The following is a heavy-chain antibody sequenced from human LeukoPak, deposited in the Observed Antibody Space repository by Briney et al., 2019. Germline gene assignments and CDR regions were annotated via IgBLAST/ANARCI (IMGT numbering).Heavy chain of an antibody. Sequence: GGSLRLSCAASGFTFSSYAMSWVRQAPGKGLEWVSAISGSGGSTYYADSVEGRFTISRDNSKNTLYVQMNSLRAEDTAVYYCAKDGGSGYYYFDYWGQGTLVTVSS. CDR1: GFTFSSYA. D-gene: IGHD3-22*01. V-gene: IGHV3-23*01. J-gene: IGHJ4*02. CDR3: AKDGGSGYYYFDY. CDR2: ISGSGGST.